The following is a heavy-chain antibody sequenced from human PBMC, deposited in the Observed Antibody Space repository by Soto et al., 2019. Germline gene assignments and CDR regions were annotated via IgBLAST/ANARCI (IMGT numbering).Heavy chain of an antibody. Sequence: GASVKVSCKAFGYTFTTYGLSWVRQAPGQGLEWMGGIIPIFGTANYAQKFQGRVTITADESTSTAYMELSSLRSEDTAVYYCARDSPSVLLWFGESEDWFDPWGQGTLVTVSS. CDR3: ARDSPSVLLWFGESEDWFDP. J-gene: IGHJ5*02. D-gene: IGHD3-10*01. CDR1: GYTFTTYG. V-gene: IGHV1-69*13. CDR2: IIPIFGTA.